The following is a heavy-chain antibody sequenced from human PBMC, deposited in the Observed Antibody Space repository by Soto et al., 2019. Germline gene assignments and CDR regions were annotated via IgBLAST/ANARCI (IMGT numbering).Heavy chain of an antibody. V-gene: IGHV1-3*01. J-gene: IGHJ6*02. D-gene: IGHD2-15*01. CDR3: ASAGDLGYCSGGSCYPIPQDYYYGMDV. CDR2: INAGNGNT. Sequence: GVSVQGYCKGSGYTFPIYARHRVRQPHGQRLEWMGWINAGNGNTKYSQKFQGRVTITRDTSASTAYMELSSLRSEDTAVYYCASAGDLGYCSGGSCYPIPQDYYYGMDVWGQGTTVTVSS. CDR1: GYTFPIYA.